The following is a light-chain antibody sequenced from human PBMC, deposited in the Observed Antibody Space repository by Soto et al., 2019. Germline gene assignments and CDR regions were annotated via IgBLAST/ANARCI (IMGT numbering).Light chain of an antibody. CDR1: QSVSSNF. V-gene: IGKV3-20*01. CDR2: AAS. Sequence: EIVLTQSPGTLSLSPGERATLSCRASQSVSSNFLAWYQQKPGQAPRLLIYAASSRATGISERFSGSGSGTDFTLIISRLEPEDVAVYYCQQYGTSHATFGGGTNVEIK. J-gene: IGKJ4*01. CDR3: QQYGTSHAT.